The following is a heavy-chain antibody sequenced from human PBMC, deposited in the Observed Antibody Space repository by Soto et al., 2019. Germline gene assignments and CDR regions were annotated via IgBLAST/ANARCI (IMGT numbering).Heavy chain of an antibody. V-gene: IGHV4-59*01. D-gene: IGHD3-10*01. CDR3: ARSYYGSGSYYLGYYYYYGMDV. J-gene: IGHJ6*02. Sequence: SETLSLTCTVSYGSISSYYWSWILQPPVKLLEFIGYIYYSGSTNYNPSLKSRVTISVDTSKNQFSLKLSSVTAADTAVYYCARSYYGSGSYYLGYYYYYGMDVWGQGTTVTVS. CDR1: YGSISSYY. CDR2: IYYSGST.